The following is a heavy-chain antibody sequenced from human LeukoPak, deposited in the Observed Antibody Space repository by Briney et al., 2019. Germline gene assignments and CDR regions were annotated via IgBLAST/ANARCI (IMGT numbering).Heavy chain of an antibody. D-gene: IGHD5-18*01. CDR1: GFTFSTYD. CDR2: ISRGGGDST. Sequence: GGSLRLSCAASGFTFSTYDMSWVRQAPGKGLECVSSISRGGGDSTAYAASVRGRLSISRDNSKNTLYLQMDSLRAEDTAVYYCARDFSDTDWFDPWGQGTLVTVSS. CDR3: ARDFSDTDWFDP. V-gene: IGHV3-23*01. J-gene: IGHJ5*02.